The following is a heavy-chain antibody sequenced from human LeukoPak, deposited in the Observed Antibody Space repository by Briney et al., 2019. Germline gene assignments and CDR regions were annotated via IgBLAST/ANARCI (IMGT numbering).Heavy chain of an antibody. V-gene: IGHV4-34*01. J-gene: IGHJ5*02. CDR2: INHSGST. CDR1: GGSFSGYY. D-gene: IGHD1-26*01. Sequence: PETLSLTCAVYGGSFSGYYWSWIRQPPGKGLEWIGEINHSGSTNYNPSLKSRVTISVDTSKNQFSLKLSSVTAADTAVYYCARGSIVGATTNWFDPWGQGTLVTVSS. CDR3: ARGSIVGATTNWFDP.